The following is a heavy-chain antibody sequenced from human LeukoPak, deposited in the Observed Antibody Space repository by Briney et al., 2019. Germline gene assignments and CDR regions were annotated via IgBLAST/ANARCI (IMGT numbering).Heavy chain of an antibody. Sequence: SETLSLTCTVSGGSISSSSYYWGWIRQPPGKGLEWIGSIYYSGSTYYNPSLKSRVTISVDTSKNQFSLKLSSVTAADTAVYYCARHDPPFTYYDYIWGSYRTPFDYWGQGTLVTVSS. CDR1: GGSISSSSYY. D-gene: IGHD3-16*02. CDR3: ARHDPPFTYYDYIWGSYRTPFDY. J-gene: IGHJ4*02. CDR2: IYYSGST. V-gene: IGHV4-39*01.